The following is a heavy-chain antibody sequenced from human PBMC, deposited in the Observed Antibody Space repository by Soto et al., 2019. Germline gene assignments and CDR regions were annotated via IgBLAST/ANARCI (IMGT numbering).Heavy chain of an antibody. CDR3: ATSPGSSTSLEIYYYYYYGMDV. D-gene: IGHD2-2*01. J-gene: IGHJ6*02. V-gene: IGHV1-69*01. Sequence: QVQLVQSGAEVKKPGSSVKVSCKASGGTFSSYAISWVRQAPGQGLEWMGGIIPIPGTANYAQKFQGRVTITADESTSTAYMELSSLRSEDTAVYYCATSPGSSTSLEIYYYYYYGMDVWGQGTTVTVSS. CDR1: GGTFSSYA. CDR2: IIPIPGTA.